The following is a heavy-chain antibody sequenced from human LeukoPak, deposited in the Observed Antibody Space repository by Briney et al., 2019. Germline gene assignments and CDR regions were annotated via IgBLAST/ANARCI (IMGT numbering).Heavy chain of an antibody. CDR3: ARDEAIFGAGYYYGMDV. J-gene: IGHJ6*02. Sequence: SETLSLTCTVSGGSISSGGHYWSWIRQRPGKGLEWIGYINYSGSTYYNPSLKSRVSISLDTSQNHFSLRLSSVTAADTAVYYCARDEAIFGAGYYYGMDVWGQGTTVTVSS. D-gene: IGHD3-3*01. V-gene: IGHV4-31*03. CDR1: GGSISSGGHY. CDR2: INYSGST.